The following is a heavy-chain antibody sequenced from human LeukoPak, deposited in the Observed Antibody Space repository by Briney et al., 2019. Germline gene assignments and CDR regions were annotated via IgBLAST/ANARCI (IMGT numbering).Heavy chain of an antibody. CDR1: GFTFSSYG. CDR3: AKGVEHIVVVTAQHYFDY. Sequence: GGSLRLSCAASGFTFSSYGLHWVRQAPGKGLEWVTFIRNDGSNKYYADSVKGRFTISRDNSKNTLYLQMNTLRAEDTAVYYCAKGVEHIVVVTAQHYFDYWGQGTLVTVSS. D-gene: IGHD2-21*02. J-gene: IGHJ4*02. CDR2: IRNDGSNK. V-gene: IGHV3-30*02.